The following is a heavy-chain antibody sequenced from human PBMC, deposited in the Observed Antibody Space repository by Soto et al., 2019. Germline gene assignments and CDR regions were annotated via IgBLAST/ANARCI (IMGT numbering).Heavy chain of an antibody. CDR1: TGSVSSYC. Sequence: PSETRSRTFTVSTGSVSSYCWSCIRQPPGKGLEWIGYIYYSGSTNYKPSLKSRVSISVDTSKNQCSLKLSSVTAADTAVYYCAKHNCGGDSYQPLNWFDPWGQGTLVTV. J-gene: IGHJ5*02. D-gene: IGHD2-21*02. CDR3: AKHNCGGDSYQPLNWFDP. V-gene: IGHV4-59*02. CDR2: IYYSGST.